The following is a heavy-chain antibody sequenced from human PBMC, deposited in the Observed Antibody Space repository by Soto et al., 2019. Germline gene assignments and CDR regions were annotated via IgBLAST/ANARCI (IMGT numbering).Heavy chain of an antibody. CDR2: ISAYNGNT. CDR3: ARSNTVTTLIGFDP. J-gene: IGHJ5*02. CDR1: GGTFSSYG. Sequence: GASVKVSCTASGGTFSSYGISWVRQAPGQGLEWMGWISAYNGNTNYAQKLQGRVTMTTDTSTSTAYMELRSLRSDDTAVYYCARSNTVTTLIGFDPWGQGTLVTVSS. D-gene: IGHD4-17*01. V-gene: IGHV1-18*01.